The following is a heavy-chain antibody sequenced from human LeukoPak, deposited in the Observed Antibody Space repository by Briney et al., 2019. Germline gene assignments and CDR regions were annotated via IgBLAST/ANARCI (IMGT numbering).Heavy chain of an antibody. D-gene: IGHD1-26*01. CDR1: GFTFSSYA. V-gene: IGHV3-53*01. CDR3: ARIEWERLGRAFDI. CDR2: IYSAGAT. J-gene: IGHJ3*02. Sequence: GGSLRLSCAASGFTFSSYAMSWVRQAPGKGLEWVSSIYSAGATHYAESVKGRFTISRDNSKNTLYLQMNSLRAEDMAVYYCARIEWERLGRAFDIWGQGTMVTVSS.